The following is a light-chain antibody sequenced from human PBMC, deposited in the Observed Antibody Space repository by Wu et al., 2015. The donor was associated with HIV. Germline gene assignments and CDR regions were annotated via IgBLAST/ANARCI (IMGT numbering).Light chain of an antibody. CDR3: QDREF. CDR1: QSVSSSY. J-gene: IGKJ3*01. Sequence: EIVLTQSPGTLSLSPGERATLSCRASQSVSSSYLAWYQQKPGRAPRLLIYGASSRATGIPDRFSGSGSGTDFTLTITRIQPEDFAVYLCQDREFFGRGTKVD. V-gene: IGKV3-20*01. CDR2: GAS.